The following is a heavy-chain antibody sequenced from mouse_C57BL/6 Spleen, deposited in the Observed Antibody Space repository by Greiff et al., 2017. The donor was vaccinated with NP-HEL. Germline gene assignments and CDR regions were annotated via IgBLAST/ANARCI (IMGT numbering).Heavy chain of an antibody. J-gene: IGHJ4*01. Sequence: VQGVESGAELARPGASVKLSCKASGYTFTSYGISWVKQRTGQGLEWIGEIYPRSGNTYYNEKFKGKATMTADKSSSTAYMELRSLTSEDSAVYFCASGLSDGYYDYAMDYWGQGTSVTVSS. V-gene: IGHV1-81*01. CDR3: ASGLSDGYYDYAMDY. CDR2: IYPRSGNT. CDR1: GYTFTSYG. D-gene: IGHD2-3*01.